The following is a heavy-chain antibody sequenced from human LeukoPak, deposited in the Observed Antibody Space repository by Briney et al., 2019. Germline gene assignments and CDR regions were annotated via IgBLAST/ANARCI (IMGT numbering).Heavy chain of an antibody. Sequence: GGSLRLSCAASGFTFSSYNMKWVRQAPGKGLEWVSSISYRSSDIEYADSVKGRFTVSRDNAKKSLYLQMSSLRAEDTAVYYCARSFGKSWGQGTLVTVSS. CDR1: GFTFSSYN. J-gene: IGHJ5*02. CDR2: ISYRSSDI. D-gene: IGHD3-16*01. CDR3: ARSFGKS. V-gene: IGHV3-21*01.